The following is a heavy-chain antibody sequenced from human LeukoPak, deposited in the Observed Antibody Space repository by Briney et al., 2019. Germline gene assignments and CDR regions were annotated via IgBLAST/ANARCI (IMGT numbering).Heavy chain of an antibody. J-gene: IGHJ4*02. CDR1: GFTFSSYW. V-gene: IGHV3-7*01. Sequence: GGSLRLSCAASGFTFSSYWMSWVRQAPGKGLEWVANIKQDGSEKYYVDSVKGRFTISRDNAKNSLYLQMNSLRAEDTAVYYCARDPQGGSWELDYWGQGTLVTVSS. CDR3: ARDPQGGSWELDY. CDR2: IKQDGSEK. D-gene: IGHD6-13*01.